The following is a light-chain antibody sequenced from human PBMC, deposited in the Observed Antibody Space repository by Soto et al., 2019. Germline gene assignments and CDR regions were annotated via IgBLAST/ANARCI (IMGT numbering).Light chain of an antibody. V-gene: IGKV3-15*01. CDR2: GAS. CDR3: QQYNNWPRT. CDR1: QSVNTN. Sequence: EVVMTQSPDTLSVSPGERATLSCRASQSVNTNLAWYQQKLGQAPRLLIYGASTRVTGISARFSGSGSGTEFTLTISSLQSEDFAIYYCQQYNNWPRTFGQGTKVDIK. J-gene: IGKJ1*01.